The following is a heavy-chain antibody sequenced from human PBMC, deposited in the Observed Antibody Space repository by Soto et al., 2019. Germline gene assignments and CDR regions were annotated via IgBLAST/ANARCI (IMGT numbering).Heavy chain of an antibody. D-gene: IGHD3-22*01. Sequence: SDTLSLTCTVSGDSVSTNSYSWGWIRQSPGKGLEWIGTIYSSENTYYNPSLLSRVTISVDTSKNEFSLRLSSVTAADTAVYYCARRLYYDSSGFEGGGMDVWGQGTTVT. CDR1: GDSVSTNSYS. CDR2: IYSSENT. CDR3: ARRLYYDSSGFEGGGMDV. J-gene: IGHJ6*02. V-gene: IGHV4-39*01.